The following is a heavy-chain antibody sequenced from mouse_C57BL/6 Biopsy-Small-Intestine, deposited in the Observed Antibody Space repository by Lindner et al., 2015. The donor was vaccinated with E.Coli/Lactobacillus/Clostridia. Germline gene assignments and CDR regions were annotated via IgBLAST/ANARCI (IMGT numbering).Heavy chain of an antibody. J-gene: IGHJ3*01. CDR1: GYSFTGYN. CDR3: ASYSNYWFAY. V-gene: IGHV1S135*01. Sequence: VQLQESGPELVKPGASVKMSCKASGYSFTGYNMHWVKQSHGKSLEWTGYIDPYNGATSYNQKFKGKATLTVDKSSSTAYMQLNSLTSEDSAVYYCASYSNYWFAYWGQGDSGHCLC. CDR2: IDPYNGAT. D-gene: IGHD2-5*01.